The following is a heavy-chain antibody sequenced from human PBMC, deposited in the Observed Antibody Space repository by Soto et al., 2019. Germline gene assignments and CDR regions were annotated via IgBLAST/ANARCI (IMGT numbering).Heavy chain of an antibody. CDR1: GFTLSDHY. D-gene: IGHD2-2*01. V-gene: IGHV3-72*01. CDR2: SRDKAQGYSI. J-gene: IGHJ5*02. CDR3: ARDPSYCSSTSCHPA. Sequence: LRLSCAGSGFTLSDHYIDWVRQAPGKGLEWVGRSRDKAQGYSITYAASVKGRFTTSRDESKNSVYLQMNSLRAEDTAVYYCARDPSYCSSTSCHPAWGQGTLVTVSS.